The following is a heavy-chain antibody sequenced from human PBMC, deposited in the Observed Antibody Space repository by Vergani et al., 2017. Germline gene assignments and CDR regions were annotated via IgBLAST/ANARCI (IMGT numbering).Heavy chain of an antibody. CDR2: IYYSGST. CDR1: GGSISSGGYY. J-gene: IGHJ3*02. CDR3: ARASIVVVPAANAFDS. V-gene: IGHV4-31*03. D-gene: IGHD2-2*01. Sequence: QVQLQESGPGLVKPSQTLSLTCTVSGGSISSGGYYWSWIRQHPGKGLGWIGYIYYSGSTYYNPSLQSRVTISVDTSKNQFSLKLSPVTAADPAVYYCARASIVVVPAANAFDSGGQGRMVTVSS.